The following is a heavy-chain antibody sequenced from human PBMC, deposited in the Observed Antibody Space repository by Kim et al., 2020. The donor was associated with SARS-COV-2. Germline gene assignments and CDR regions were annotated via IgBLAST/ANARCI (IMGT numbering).Heavy chain of an antibody. Sequence: RFTISRDNSKNTLYLQMNSLRAEDTAVYYCAKLNQALYYYDSSVNWYFDLWGRGTLVTVSS. V-gene: IGHV3-23*01. D-gene: IGHD3-22*01. J-gene: IGHJ2*01. CDR3: AKLNQALYYYDSSVNWYFDL.